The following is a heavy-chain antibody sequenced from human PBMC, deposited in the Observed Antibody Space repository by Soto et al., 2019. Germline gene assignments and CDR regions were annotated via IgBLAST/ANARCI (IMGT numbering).Heavy chain of an antibody. CDR2: ISAYNGNT. CDR3: ARGHSIAAAGRYAFDI. D-gene: IGHD6-13*01. CDR1: GYTFTSYG. Sequence: GASVKVSCKASGYTFTSYGIIWVRQAPGQGLEWMGWISAYNGNTNYAQKLQGRVTMTTDTSTSTAYMELRSLRSDDTAVYYCARGHSIAAAGRYAFDIWGQGTMVTVSS. J-gene: IGHJ3*02. V-gene: IGHV1-18*01.